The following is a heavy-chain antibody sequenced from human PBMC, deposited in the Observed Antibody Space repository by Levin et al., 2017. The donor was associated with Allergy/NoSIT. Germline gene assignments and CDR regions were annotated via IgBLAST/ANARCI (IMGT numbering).Heavy chain of an antibody. CDR1: GGSISSYY. CDR3: ARAGHYGYYLEY. D-gene: IGHD3-10*01. V-gene: IGHV4-59*01. CDR2: IYYSGST. Sequence: SETLSLTCTVSGGSISSYYWSWIRQPPGKGLEWIGYIYYSGSTDYNPSLNSRVIIPVDTSKNQFSLKLRSVTAADTAVDYCARAGHYGYYLEYWGQGTLVSV. J-gene: IGHJ4*02.